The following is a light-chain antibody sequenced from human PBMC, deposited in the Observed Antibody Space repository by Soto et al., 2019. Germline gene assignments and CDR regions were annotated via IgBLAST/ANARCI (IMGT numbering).Light chain of an antibody. CDR3: EQYHHWPVT. CDR1: QRIYSN. V-gene: IGKV3-15*01. CDR2: GAS. Sequence: EIVMTQSPATLSVSPGERVTFSCRASQRIYSNLAWYQHTPGQAPRLLISGASTGATSLPSRFSGSGSGTDFTLTINSLQSENVAVCYYEQYHHWPVTFGGGTKVEIK. J-gene: IGKJ4*01.